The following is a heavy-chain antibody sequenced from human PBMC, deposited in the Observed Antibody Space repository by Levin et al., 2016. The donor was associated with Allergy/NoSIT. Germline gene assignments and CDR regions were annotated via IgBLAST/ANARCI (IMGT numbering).Heavy chain of an antibody. V-gene: IGHV1-2*02. D-gene: IGHD3-22*01. CDR3: AVSYAASWYYYDSSGYSSG. Sequence: VRQAPGQGLEWMGWINPNSGGTNYAQKFQGRVTMTRDTSISTAYMELSRLRSDDTAVYYCAVSYAASWYYYDSSGYSSGWGQGTLVTVSS. CDR2: INPNSGGT. J-gene: IGHJ4*02.